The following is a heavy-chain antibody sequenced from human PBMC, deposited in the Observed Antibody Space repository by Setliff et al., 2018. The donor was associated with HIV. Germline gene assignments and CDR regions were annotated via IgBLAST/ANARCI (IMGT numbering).Heavy chain of an antibody. Sequence: GASLKIFCKGSGYSFSSYWSGWGRQMPGKGLEWMGIIYPGDSDTRYSPSFQGQVTISADKSISTAYLQCSSLKASDTAMYYCARLGGICSGGSCTALAYTMDVWGQGTTVTVSS. CDR1: GYSFSSYW. CDR2: IYPGDSDT. J-gene: IGHJ6*02. V-gene: IGHV5-51*01. CDR3: ARLGGICSGGSCTALAYTMDV. D-gene: IGHD2-15*01.